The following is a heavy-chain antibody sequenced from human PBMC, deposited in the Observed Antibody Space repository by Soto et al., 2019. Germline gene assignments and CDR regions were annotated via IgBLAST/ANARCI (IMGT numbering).Heavy chain of an antibody. CDR3: ARRCSDYGGIDV. CDR1: GYTFTGYY. Sequence: GASVKVSCKASGYTFTGYYMHWVRPAPGQGLERMGWLNPNSGGTNYAQKFQGRVTMTRDTSTSTAYMELRRLRSDDTAVYHCARRCSDYGGIDVWGQGATVTLSS. V-gene: IGHV1-2*02. D-gene: IGHD6-19*01. CDR2: LNPNSGGT. J-gene: IGHJ6*02.